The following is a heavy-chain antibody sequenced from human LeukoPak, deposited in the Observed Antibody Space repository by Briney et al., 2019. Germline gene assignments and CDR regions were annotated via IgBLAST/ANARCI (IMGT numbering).Heavy chain of an antibody. V-gene: IGHV3-21*01. CDR2: ISSSSSYI. Sequence: GGSLRLSCAASGFTFSSYSMNWVRQAPGKGLEWVSSISSSSSYIYYTDSVKGRFTISRDNAKNSLYLQMNSLRAEDTAVYYCAGEQYNWNASGAFDIWGQGTMVTVSS. D-gene: IGHD1-1*01. CDR3: AGEQYNWNASGAFDI. CDR1: GFTFSSYS. J-gene: IGHJ3*02.